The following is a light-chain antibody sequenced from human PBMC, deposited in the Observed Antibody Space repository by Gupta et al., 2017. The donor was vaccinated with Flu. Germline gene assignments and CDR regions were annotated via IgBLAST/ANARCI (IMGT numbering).Light chain of an antibody. CDR3: QQYNNWPPA. CDR2: AAT. Sequence: PATLSVSPGERATLSCRASQSVSSNIAWYQQKPGQAPRLLIYAATTRATGIPPRFSASGSGTEFTLTISSLHSEDFVVYYCQQYNNWPPAFGGGTKVEIK. J-gene: IGKJ4*01. CDR1: QSVSSN. V-gene: IGKV3-15*01.